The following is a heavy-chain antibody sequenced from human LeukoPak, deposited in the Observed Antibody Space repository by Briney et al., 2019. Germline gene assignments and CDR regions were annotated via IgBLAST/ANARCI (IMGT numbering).Heavy chain of an antibody. CDR1: GGTFSSYA. J-gene: IGHJ4*02. Sequence: SVKVSCKASGGTFSSYAISWVRQAPGQGLEWMGGIIPIFGTANYAQKFQGRVTITADESTSTAYMELSSLRSEDTVVYYCARGDTAMARFDYWGQGTLVTVSS. CDR3: ARGDTAMARFDY. CDR2: IIPIFGTA. V-gene: IGHV1-69*01. D-gene: IGHD5-18*01.